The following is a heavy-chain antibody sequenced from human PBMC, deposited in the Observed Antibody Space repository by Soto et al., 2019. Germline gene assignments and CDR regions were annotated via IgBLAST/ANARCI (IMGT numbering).Heavy chain of an antibody. J-gene: IGHJ6*01. Sequence: LRLSCEASGFTFSDYYMSWIRQAPGKGLEWVSYISSSGTTIYYADSVKGRFTISRDNTKHSVHLQMNSLRAEDTAVYYCARDSEVHYGMDVWGQGTTVTVSS. CDR2: ISSSGTTI. V-gene: IGHV3-11*01. CDR1: GFTFSDYY. D-gene: IGHD3-10*01. CDR3: ARDSEVHYGMDV.